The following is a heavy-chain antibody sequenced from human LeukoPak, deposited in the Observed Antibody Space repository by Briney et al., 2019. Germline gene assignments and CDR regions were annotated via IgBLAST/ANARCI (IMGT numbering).Heavy chain of an antibody. J-gene: IGHJ4*02. CDR1: GGSMSSSSYY. Sequence: SETLSLTCGVSGGSMSSSSYYWGWIRQPPGRGLEWIGSIYYSGSTYYNPSLKSRVTISVDSSKNQCSLKLSSVTAADTAVYYCARHGTVTHRFDYWGQGTLVTVSS. CDR2: IYYSGST. CDR3: ARHGTVTHRFDY. V-gene: IGHV4-39*01. D-gene: IGHD4-17*01.